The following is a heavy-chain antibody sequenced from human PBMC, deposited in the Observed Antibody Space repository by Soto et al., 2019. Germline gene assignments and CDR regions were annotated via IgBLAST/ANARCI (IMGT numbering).Heavy chain of an antibody. CDR3: ARTFDIVVVPAARNYYYYMDV. D-gene: IGHD2-2*01. J-gene: IGHJ6*03. CDR1: GFSLSNARMG. CDR2: IFSNDEK. Sequence: QVTLKESGPVLVKPTETLTLTCTVSGFSLSNARMGVSWIRQPPGKALEWLAHIFSNDEKSYSTSLKSRLTTSKDTSKSQVVLTMTNMDPVDTATYYCARTFDIVVVPAARNYYYYMDVWGKGTTVTVSS. V-gene: IGHV2-26*01.